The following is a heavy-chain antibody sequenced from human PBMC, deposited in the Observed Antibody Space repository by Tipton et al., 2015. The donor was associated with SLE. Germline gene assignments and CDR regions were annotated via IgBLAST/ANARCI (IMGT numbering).Heavy chain of an antibody. CDR1: GFTVSSNY. D-gene: IGHD3-22*01. J-gene: IGHJ3*02. V-gene: IGHV3-53*04. CDR2: IYSGGST. Sequence: QLVQSGGGLVQPGGSLRLSCAASGFTVSSNYMSWVRQAPGKGLEWVSVIYSGGSTYYADSVKGRFTISRDNSKNTLYLQMNSLRAEDTAVYYCAREWGYYDSSGYFDIWGQGTMVTVPS. CDR3: AREWGYYDSSGYFDI.